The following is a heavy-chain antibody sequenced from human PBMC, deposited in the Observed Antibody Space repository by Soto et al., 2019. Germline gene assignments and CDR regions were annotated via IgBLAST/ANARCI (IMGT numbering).Heavy chain of an antibody. V-gene: IGHV1-69*02. CDR1: GDTFNFYT. J-gene: IGHJ4*02. D-gene: IGHD3-10*01. CDR3: ATNYGSGSTHFDN. Sequence: QVQLVQSGAEVKTPGSSVKVSCTASGDTFNFYTLSWVRQAPGQGLEWMGRIIPMLGMSNYAQKFQGRVTMIADKSTRTVHMVLSGLRSEDTALYYCATNYGSGSTHFDNWGQGTLVTVSS. CDR2: IIPMLGMS.